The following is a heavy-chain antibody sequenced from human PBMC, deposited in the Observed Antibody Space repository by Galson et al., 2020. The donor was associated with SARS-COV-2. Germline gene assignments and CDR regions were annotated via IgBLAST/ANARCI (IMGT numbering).Heavy chain of an antibody. Sequence: ETSETLSLTCTVSGGSISSYYWGWIRQPPGKGLEWIGYTYYSGSTNYNPSLNSRVTISVDRSKNQHSLKLTSVTAADTAVYYCARARAPEWELLPNWFDPWGQGTLVTVSS. V-gene: IGHV4-59*01. CDR3: ARARAPEWELLPNWFDP. CDR2: TYYSGST. CDR1: GGSISSYY. J-gene: IGHJ5*02. D-gene: IGHD1-26*01.